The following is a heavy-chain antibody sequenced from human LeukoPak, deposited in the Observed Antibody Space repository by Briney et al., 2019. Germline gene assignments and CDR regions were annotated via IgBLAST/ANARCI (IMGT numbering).Heavy chain of an antibody. CDR1: GFTVSSNY. D-gene: IGHD7-27*01. J-gene: IGHJ4*02. CDR2: IYSGGST. Sequence: GGSLRLSCAASGFTVSSNYMSWVRQAPGKGLEWVSIIYSGGSTFYADSVKGRFTISRDNSKNTVYLQMNSLRVEDTAVYYCARDLAWGAFDYWGQGTLVTVSS. V-gene: IGHV3-53*01. CDR3: ARDLAWGAFDY.